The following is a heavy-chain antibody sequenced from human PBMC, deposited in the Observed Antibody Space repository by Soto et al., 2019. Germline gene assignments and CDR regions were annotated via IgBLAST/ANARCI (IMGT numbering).Heavy chain of an antibody. CDR2: IIPIFGTT. Sequence: QVQLVQSGAEVKKPGSSVKVSCKASGGTFSSYAISWVRQAPGQGLEWMGGIIPIFGTTHYAQKFQGRVTITADKSTSTAYMELSSLRSEDTAVYYCARVPTHYYDSSGYYPNWFDPWGQGTLVTVSS. V-gene: IGHV1-69*06. D-gene: IGHD3-22*01. CDR3: ARVPTHYYDSSGYYPNWFDP. J-gene: IGHJ5*02. CDR1: GGTFSSYA.